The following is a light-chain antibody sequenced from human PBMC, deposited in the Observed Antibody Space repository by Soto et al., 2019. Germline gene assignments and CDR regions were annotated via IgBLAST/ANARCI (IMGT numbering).Light chain of an antibody. CDR1: QAVGGTY. V-gene: IGKV3-20*01. CDR2: DAS. J-gene: IGKJ4*01. CDR3: QQYNNWPLT. Sequence: EIVLTQSPGTLSLSPGERASLSCRASQAVGGTYLAWYQHKPGQAPRLLIYDASNRATGIPARFSGSGSGTDFTLTISRLEPEDFAVYYCQQYNNWPLTFGGGTKVDIK.